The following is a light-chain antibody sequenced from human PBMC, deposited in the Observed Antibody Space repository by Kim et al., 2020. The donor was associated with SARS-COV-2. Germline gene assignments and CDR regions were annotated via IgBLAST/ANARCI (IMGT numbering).Light chain of an antibody. CDR1: SSNIGRNT. CDR3: GTWDSSLSAGV. J-gene: IGLJ3*02. V-gene: IGLV1-44*01. Sequence: QSVLTQPPSASGTPGQRVTISCSGSSSNIGRNTVNWFQQLPGTAPKLLINTNNQRPSGVPDRFSGSKSGTSASLTISGLQSEDEADYYCGTWDSSLSAGVFGGGTQLTVL. CDR2: TNN.